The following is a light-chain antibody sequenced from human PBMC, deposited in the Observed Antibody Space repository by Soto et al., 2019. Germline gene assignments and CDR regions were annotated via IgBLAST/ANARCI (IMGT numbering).Light chain of an antibody. CDR2: VNRDGSH. J-gene: IGLJ3*02. CDR3: QTWGTGIRV. CDR1: SGHSTYA. V-gene: IGLV4-69*01. Sequence: QPVLTQSPSASASLGASVKLTCTLSSGHSTYAIAWHQQRPEKGPRYLMKVNRDGSHTKGDGIPDHFSGSSSGAERYLTISSLQSEDEADYYCQTWGTGIRVFGGGTKLTVL.